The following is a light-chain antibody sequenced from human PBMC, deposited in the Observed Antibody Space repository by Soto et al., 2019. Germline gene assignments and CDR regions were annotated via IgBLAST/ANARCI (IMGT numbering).Light chain of an antibody. V-gene: IGKV1-5*01. CDR1: QSISNW. J-gene: IGKJ1*01. Sequence: DIQMTQSPSTLPASVGDRVTITCRASQSISNWLAWYQKKPGKAPKLLIYHASTLESGVPSRFSGSGSGTEFTLTISSLQPDDFATYYCQQYHSYSFGQGTRWIS. CDR2: HAS. CDR3: QQYHSYS.